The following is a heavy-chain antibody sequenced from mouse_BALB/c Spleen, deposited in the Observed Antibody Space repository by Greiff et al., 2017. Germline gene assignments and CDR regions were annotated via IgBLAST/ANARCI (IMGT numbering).Heavy chain of an antibody. CDR3: ARSYYGNSFTGAMDY. J-gene: IGHJ4*01. V-gene: IGHV1-14*01. D-gene: IGHD2-10*01. Sequence: EVQLQQSGPELVKPGASVKMSCKASGYTFTSYVMHWVKQKPGQGLEWIGYINPYNDGTKYNAKFKGKATLTSDKSSSTAYMELSSLTSEDSAVYYCARSYYGNSFTGAMDYWGQGTSVTVSS. CDR1: GYTFTSYV. CDR2: INPYNDGT.